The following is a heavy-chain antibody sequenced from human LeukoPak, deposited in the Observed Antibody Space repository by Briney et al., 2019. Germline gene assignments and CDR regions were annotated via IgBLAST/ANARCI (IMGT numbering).Heavy chain of an antibody. CDR2: ISYDGSNK. Sequence: GGSLRLSCAASGFTFSSYAMSWVRQAPGKGLEWVAVISYDGSNKYYADSVKGRFTISRDNSKNTLYLQMNSLRAEDTAVYYCARVRSYYGDYWSFDYWGQGTLVTVSS. J-gene: IGHJ4*02. D-gene: IGHD4-17*01. CDR3: ARVRSYYGDYWSFDY. V-gene: IGHV3-30-3*01. CDR1: GFTFSSYA.